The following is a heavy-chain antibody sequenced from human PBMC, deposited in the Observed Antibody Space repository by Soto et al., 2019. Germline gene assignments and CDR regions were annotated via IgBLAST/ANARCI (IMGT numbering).Heavy chain of an antibody. Sequence: ASVKVSCKVSGYTLTELSMHWVRQAPGKGLEWMGGFDPEDGETTYAQKFQGRVTMTEDTSTDTAYMELSSLRSEDTAVYYCATGTVCPDYYDSSGYYGAFDIWGQGTMVTVSS. CDR3: ATGTVCPDYYDSSGYYGAFDI. V-gene: IGHV1-24*01. CDR1: GYTLTELS. J-gene: IGHJ3*02. D-gene: IGHD3-22*01. CDR2: FDPEDGET.